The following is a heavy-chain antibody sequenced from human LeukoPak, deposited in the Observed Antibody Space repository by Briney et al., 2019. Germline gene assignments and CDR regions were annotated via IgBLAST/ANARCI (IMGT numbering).Heavy chain of an antibody. CDR3: ATSLLWFGELVGRY. D-gene: IGHD3-10*01. V-gene: IGHV1-24*01. CDR2: FNTKDGET. Sequence: ASVKVSCKVSGYTLTDLSMHWVRQAPGKGLEWMGGFNTKDGETIYAQKFQGRVTMTEDTSTDTAYMELSSLRSKDTAVYYCATSLLWFGELVGRYWGQGTLVTVAS. J-gene: IGHJ4*02. CDR1: GYTLTDLS.